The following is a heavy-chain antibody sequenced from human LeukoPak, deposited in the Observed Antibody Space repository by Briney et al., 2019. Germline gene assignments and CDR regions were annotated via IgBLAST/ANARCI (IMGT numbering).Heavy chain of an antibody. CDR1: GYTFASYG. CDR2: IRVYSGNT. Sequence: ASVKVSCKASGYTFASYGVSWVRQAPGQGPEWMAWIRVYSGNTKYAQKFQDRVTLTADTSTSTVYMELRGLRSDDTAVYYCARDGWSLGPWGQGTLVTVSS. CDR3: ARDGWSLGP. V-gene: IGHV1-18*01. J-gene: IGHJ5*02. D-gene: IGHD2-8*01.